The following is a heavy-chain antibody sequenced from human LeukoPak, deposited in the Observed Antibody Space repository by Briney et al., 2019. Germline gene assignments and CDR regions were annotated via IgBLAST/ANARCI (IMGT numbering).Heavy chain of an antibody. Sequence: SETLSLTCTVPGGSISSYYWSWIRQPPGKGLEWIGYIYYSGSTNYNPSLKSRVTISVDTSKNHFSLKLSSVTAADTAVYYCASSALLRLGEPSGPFDYWGQGTLVTVSS. CDR3: ASSALLRLGEPSGPFDY. V-gene: IGHV4-59*08. D-gene: IGHD3-10*01. CDR1: GGSISSYY. J-gene: IGHJ4*02. CDR2: IYYSGST.